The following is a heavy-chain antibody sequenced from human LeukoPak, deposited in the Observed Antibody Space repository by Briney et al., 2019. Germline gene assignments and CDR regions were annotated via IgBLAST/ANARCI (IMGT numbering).Heavy chain of an antibody. J-gene: IGHJ4*02. Sequence: SETLSLTCTVSGGSISSGGYYWSWIRQHPGKGLEWIGYIYYSGSTYYNPSLKSRVTISVDTSKIQFSLKLSSVTAADTAVYYCARDGSGNSNYFDFWGQGTLVTVSS. D-gene: IGHD3-10*01. CDR3: ARDGSGNSNYFDF. CDR1: GGSISSGGYY. V-gene: IGHV4-31*03. CDR2: IYYSGST.